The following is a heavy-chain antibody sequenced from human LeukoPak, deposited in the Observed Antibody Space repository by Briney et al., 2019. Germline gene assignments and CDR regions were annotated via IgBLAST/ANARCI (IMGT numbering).Heavy chain of an antibody. CDR3: VRSSREIGWSDY. Sequence: GTSVKVSCKASGFTFTSSAVQWVRQARGQGLEWMGWIVVGSGNTNYAQKFQERVTINRDMSTSTAYMELSSLRSEDTAVYYCVRSSREIGWSDYWGQGTLVTVSS. D-gene: IGHD6-19*01. V-gene: IGHV1-58*01. J-gene: IGHJ4*02. CDR2: IVVGSGNT. CDR1: GFTFTSSA.